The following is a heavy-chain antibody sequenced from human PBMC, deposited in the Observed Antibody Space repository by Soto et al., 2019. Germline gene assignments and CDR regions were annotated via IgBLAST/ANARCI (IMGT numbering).Heavy chain of an antibody. CDR1: GFVFTEYY. Sequence: GGSLRLSCAASGFVFTEYYMSWIRQAPGKGLEWVASTSSTANTIDYKDSVKGRFTISRDNAKDSLYLQMTSLRAEDTAVYYCARDRYGLFDYWGQGTLVTVSS. CDR3: ARDRYGLFDY. V-gene: IGHV3-11*01. CDR2: TSSTANTI. J-gene: IGHJ4*02. D-gene: IGHD4-17*01.